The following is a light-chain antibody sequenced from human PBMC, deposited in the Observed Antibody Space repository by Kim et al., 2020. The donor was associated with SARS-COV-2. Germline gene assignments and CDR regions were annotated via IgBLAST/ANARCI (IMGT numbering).Light chain of an antibody. Sequence: GQSMTITCSATSSDVGGYNYVSWYQQHPGKAPKLMIYDVSKRPSGVSNRFSGSKSGNTASLTISGLQAEDEADYYCNSYTSSSTWVFGGGTQLTVL. CDR2: DVS. V-gene: IGLV2-14*04. CDR1: SSDVGGYNY. CDR3: NSYTSSSTWV. J-gene: IGLJ3*02.